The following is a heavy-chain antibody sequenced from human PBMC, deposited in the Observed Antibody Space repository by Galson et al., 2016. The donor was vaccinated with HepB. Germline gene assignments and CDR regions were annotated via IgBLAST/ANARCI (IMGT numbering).Heavy chain of an antibody. Sequence: SVKVSCKASGYTFTGHYIHWVRQAPGQGLEWMGWINPNGGGTNSAQKLHGRLTMTRDTSVSTAHMELTRLRSDDTAVYYYARVGSSGWSYSYLDYWGQGTLVTVSS. CDR3: ARVGSSGWSYSYLDY. V-gene: IGHV1-2*02. CDR1: GYTFTGHY. D-gene: IGHD6-13*01. CDR2: INPNGGGT. J-gene: IGHJ4*02.